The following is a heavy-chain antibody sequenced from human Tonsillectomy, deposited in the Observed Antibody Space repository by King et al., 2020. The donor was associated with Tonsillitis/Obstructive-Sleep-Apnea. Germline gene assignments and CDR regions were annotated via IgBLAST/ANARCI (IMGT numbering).Heavy chain of an antibody. D-gene: IGHD6-13*01. J-gene: IGHJ2*01. V-gene: IGHV3-74*01. CDR2: INSDGSSTTYADST. CDR1: GFTFSRYW. Sequence: VQLVESGGGLVQPGGSLRLSCAASGFTFSRYWMHWVRHAPGKGLVWVSRINSDGSSTTYADSTTYADSVKGRFTISRDNAKNTLYLQMNSLRAEDTAVYYCARTEYSNNDGYFDLWGRGTLVTVSS. CDR3: ARTEYSNNDGYFDL.